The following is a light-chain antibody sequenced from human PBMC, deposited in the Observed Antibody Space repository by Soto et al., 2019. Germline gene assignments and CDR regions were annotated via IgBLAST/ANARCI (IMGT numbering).Light chain of an antibody. J-gene: IGLJ2*01. CDR1: SSNIGNNY. V-gene: IGLV1-51*01. CDR3: GTWDSSLSAVV. CDR2: DNN. Sequence: QSVLTQPPSVSAAPGQKVTISCSGSSSNIGNNYVSWYQQLPGTAPKLLIYDNNKRPSGIPDRFSGSKSGTSATLGITGLQDGDEADYYCGTWDSSLSAVVFGRGTKVTVL.